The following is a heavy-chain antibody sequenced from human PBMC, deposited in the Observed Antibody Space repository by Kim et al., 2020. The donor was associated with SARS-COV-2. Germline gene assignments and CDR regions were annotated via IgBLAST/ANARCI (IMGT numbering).Heavy chain of an antibody. CDR3: ARRSSSWTLGGMDV. D-gene: IGHD6-13*01. Sequence: NPSLKSRVTISVDTSKNQFSLKLSSVTAADTAVYYCARRSSSWTLGGMDVWGQGTTVTVSS. J-gene: IGHJ6*02. V-gene: IGHV4-39*01.